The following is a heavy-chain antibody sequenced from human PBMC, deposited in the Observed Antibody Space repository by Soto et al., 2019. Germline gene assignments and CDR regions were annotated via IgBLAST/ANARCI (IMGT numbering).Heavy chain of an antibody. CDR1: GGSFSGYY. CDR2: INHSGST. CDR3: ARFEVAIVVVASSSTTAAMRYSGTQNWFDP. J-gene: IGHJ5*02. D-gene: IGHD2-15*01. Sequence: SETLSLTCAVYGGSFSGYYWSWIRQPPGKGLEWIGEINHSGSTNYNPSLKSRVTISVDTSKNQFSLKLSSVTAADTAVYYCARFEVAIVVVASSSTTAAMRYSGTQNWFDPWGQGTLVTVSS. V-gene: IGHV4-34*01.